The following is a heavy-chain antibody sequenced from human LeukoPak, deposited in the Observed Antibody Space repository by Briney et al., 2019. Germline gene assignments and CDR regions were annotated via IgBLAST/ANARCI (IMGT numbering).Heavy chain of an antibody. Sequence: SETLSLTCAVYGGSFSGYYWSWIRQPPGKGLEWIGEINHSGSTNYNPSLKSRVTISVDPSKNQFSLKLSSVTAADTAVYYCARSLSYYYYYMDVWGKGTTVTVSS. CDR3: ARSLSYYYYYMDV. V-gene: IGHV4-34*01. CDR1: GGSFSGYY. J-gene: IGHJ6*03. D-gene: IGHD2/OR15-2a*01. CDR2: INHSGST.